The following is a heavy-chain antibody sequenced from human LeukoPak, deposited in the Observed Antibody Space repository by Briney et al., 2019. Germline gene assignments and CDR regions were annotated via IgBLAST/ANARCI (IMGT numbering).Heavy chain of an antibody. CDR2: IRSKAYGGTT. D-gene: IGHD3-22*01. J-gene: IGHJ4*02. CDR3: TRGGYYYDSSGKKSPGYYFDY. CDR1: GFTFGDYA. V-gene: IGHV3-49*03. Sequence: GGSLRLSCTASGFTFGDYAMSWFRQAPGKGLEWVGFIRSKAYGGTTEYAASVKGRFTISRDDSKSIAYLQMNSLKTEDTAVYYCTRGGYYYDSSGKKSPGYYFDYWGQGTLVTVSS.